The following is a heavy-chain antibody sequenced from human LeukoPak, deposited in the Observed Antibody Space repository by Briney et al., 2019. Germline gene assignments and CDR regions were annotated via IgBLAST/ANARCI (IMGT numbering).Heavy chain of an antibody. J-gene: IGHJ4*02. CDR2: ISSSSSYI. Sequence: SGGSLRLSCAASGFTFSSYSMNWVRQAPGKGLEWVSSISSSSSYIYYADSVKGRFTISRDNAKNSLYLQMNSLRAEDTAVYYCARDQGIAAAGTVYWGQGTLVTVSS. CDR1: GFTFSSYS. CDR3: ARDQGIAAAGTVY. V-gene: IGHV3-21*01. D-gene: IGHD6-13*01.